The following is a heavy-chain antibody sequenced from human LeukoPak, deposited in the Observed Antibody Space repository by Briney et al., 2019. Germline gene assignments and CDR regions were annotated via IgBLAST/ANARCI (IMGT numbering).Heavy chain of an antibody. CDR1: GGTXSSYA. J-gene: IGHJ6*02. CDR3: ARDADCSGGSCHQAQYYYGMDV. D-gene: IGHD2-15*01. Sequence: ASVKVSCKASGGTXSSYAISWLRQAPGQGLEWMGGSIYIFGTAKCAQKFPGRVTITADESTSTAYMELSSLRSEDTAVYYCARDADCSGGSCHQAQYYYGMDVWGQGTTVTVSS. V-gene: IGHV1-69*13. CDR2: SIYIFGTA.